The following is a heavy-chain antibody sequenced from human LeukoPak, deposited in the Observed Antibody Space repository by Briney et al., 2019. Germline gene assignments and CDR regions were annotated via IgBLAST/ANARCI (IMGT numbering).Heavy chain of an antibody. J-gene: IGHJ5*02. Sequence: PGGSLRLSCAASGFTLTTYAMYWVRQAPGKGLVWVSRLTADGSSTIYADSVMGRFTVSRDIAKNTLYLGMNSLRADDTAVYYCATGQNGVGANWFDPWGQGTLVTVSS. CDR2: LTADGSST. V-gene: IGHV3-74*01. CDR3: ATGQNGVGANWFDP. D-gene: IGHD1-26*01. CDR1: GFTLTTYA.